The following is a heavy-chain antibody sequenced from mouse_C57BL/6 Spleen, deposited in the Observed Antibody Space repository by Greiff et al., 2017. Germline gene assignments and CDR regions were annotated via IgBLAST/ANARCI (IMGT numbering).Heavy chain of an antibody. D-gene: IGHD2-2*01. CDR2: IRNKANNHAT. Sequence: EVQRVESGGGLVQPGGSMKLSCAASGFTFSDAWMDWVRQSPEKGLEWVAEIRNKANNHATYYAESVKGRFTISRDDSKSSVYLQMNSLRAEDTGIYYCTRRLRRRMDYWGQGTSVTVSS. V-gene: IGHV6-6*01. CDR1: GFTFSDAW. J-gene: IGHJ4*01. CDR3: TRRLRRRMDY.